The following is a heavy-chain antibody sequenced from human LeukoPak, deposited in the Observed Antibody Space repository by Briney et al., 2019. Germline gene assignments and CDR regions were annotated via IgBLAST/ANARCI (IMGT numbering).Heavy chain of an antibody. CDR1: GXTFSDYY. V-gene: IGHV3-11*03. D-gene: IGHD2-2*01. J-gene: IGHJ4*02. Sequence: GGSLRLSCAASGXTFSDYYMTWIRQAPGKGLEWVSYISSSSYTNYADSVKGRFTISRDNAKNSLYLQMNSLRAEDTAVYYCARLVPAASYYFDYWGQGILVTVSS. CDR3: ARLVPAASYYFDY. CDR2: ISSSSYT.